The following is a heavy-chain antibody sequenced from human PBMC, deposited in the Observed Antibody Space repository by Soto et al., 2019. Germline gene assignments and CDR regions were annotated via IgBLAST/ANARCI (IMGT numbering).Heavy chain of an antibody. CDR3: ARIYGDYDANWFDP. D-gene: IGHD4-17*01. V-gene: IGHV4-59*01. CDR2: IYYSGST. CDR1: GGSISSYY. J-gene: IGHJ5*02. Sequence: QVQLQESGPGLVKPSETLSLTCTVSGGSISSYYWSWIRQPPGKGLEWIGYIYYSGSTNYNPSLKSRVTISVDTSKNQFSLKLSSVTAADTAVYYCARIYGDYDANWFDPWGQGTLVTVSS.